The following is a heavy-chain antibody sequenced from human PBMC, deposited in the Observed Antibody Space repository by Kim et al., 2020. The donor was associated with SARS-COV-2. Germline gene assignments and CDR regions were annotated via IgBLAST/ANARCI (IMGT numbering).Heavy chain of an antibody. CDR1: GFTFSSYW. CDR3: ARDVTFGGVIVIPVVYYYYGMDV. Sequence: GGSLRLSCAASGFTFSSYWMSWVRQAPGKGLEWVANIKQDGSEKYYVDSVKGRFTISRDNAKNSLYLQMNSLRAEDTAVYYCARDVTFGGVIVIPVVYYYYGMDVWGQGTTVTVSS. V-gene: IGHV3-7*01. CDR2: IKQDGSEK. J-gene: IGHJ6*02. D-gene: IGHD3-16*02.